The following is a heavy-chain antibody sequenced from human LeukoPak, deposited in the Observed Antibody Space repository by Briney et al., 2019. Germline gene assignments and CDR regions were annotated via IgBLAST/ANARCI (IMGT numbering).Heavy chain of an antibody. D-gene: IGHD2-15*01. CDR3: ARLGGPHSPFDN. Sequence: PGESLKIPCKSSGYSYTSYWIGWVRQLPGKGLEGMGIIYPGVFDTRYSRSFQGQVTISADKSLRTAYLQWRSLKASDTGIYFCARLGGPHSPFDNWGQGTRVIVSS. J-gene: IGHJ4*02. CDR1: GYSYTSYW. V-gene: IGHV5-51*01. CDR2: IYPGVFDT.